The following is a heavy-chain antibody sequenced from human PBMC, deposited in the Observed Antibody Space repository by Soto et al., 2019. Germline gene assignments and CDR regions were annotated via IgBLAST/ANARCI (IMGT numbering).Heavy chain of an antibody. V-gene: IGHV3-15*01. D-gene: IGHD3-10*01. CDR3: VTDRGGGMDV. CDR1: GFTFSDAW. J-gene: IGHJ6*01. Sequence: EVPLVESGGGMVMPGGSLRLSCAASGFTFSDAWMTWIRQAPGKGLQCVGRIKRKIDGETTVYAAPVKGRFTISRDDSKNTLYLQMNSLKVEDTAMYYCVTDRGGGMDVWGQGTTVTVSS. CDR2: IKRKIDGETT.